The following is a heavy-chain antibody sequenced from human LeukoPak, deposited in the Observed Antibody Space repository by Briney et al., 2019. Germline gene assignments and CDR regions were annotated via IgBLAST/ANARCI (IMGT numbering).Heavy chain of an antibody. Sequence: SETLSLTCTVSGGSISSDYWSWIRQPPGKGLEWIGYIYYSGSTNYNPSLKSRVTISVDTSKNQFSLKLSSVTAADTAVYYCARHRWIPDAFDIWGQGTMVTVSS. CDR3: ARHRWIPDAFDI. CDR1: GGSISSDY. V-gene: IGHV4-59*08. D-gene: IGHD5-12*01. J-gene: IGHJ3*02. CDR2: IYYSGST.